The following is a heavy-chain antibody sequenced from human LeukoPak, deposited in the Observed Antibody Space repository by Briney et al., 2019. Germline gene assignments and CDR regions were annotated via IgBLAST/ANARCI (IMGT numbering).Heavy chain of an antibody. CDR1: GFTFRDYY. D-gene: IGHD6-13*01. V-gene: IGHV3-11*04. CDR2: ISSSADTM. CDR3: ATARDTSSWYY. Sequence: KPGGSLRLSCAASGFTFRDYYMSWIRQAPGKGLEWISYISSSADTMYYADSVKGRFTVSRDNAKNSLYLQMNTLRAEDTAVYYCATARDTSSWYYWGQGTPVTVSS. J-gene: IGHJ4*02.